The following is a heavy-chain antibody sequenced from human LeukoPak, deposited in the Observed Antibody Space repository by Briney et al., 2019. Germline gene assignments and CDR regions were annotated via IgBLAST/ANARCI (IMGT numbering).Heavy chain of an antibody. V-gene: IGHV3-30*02. J-gene: IGHJ4*02. D-gene: IGHD3-22*01. CDR1: GFTFSSYG. CDR2: IRYDGSNK. CDR3: AKDFYYDSSGCFDY. Sequence: GGSLRLSCAASGFTFSSYGMHWVRQAPGKGLEWVAFIRYDGSNKYYADSVKGRFTISRDNSKNTLYLQMNSLRAEDTAVYYCAKDFYYDSSGCFDYWGQGTLVTVSS.